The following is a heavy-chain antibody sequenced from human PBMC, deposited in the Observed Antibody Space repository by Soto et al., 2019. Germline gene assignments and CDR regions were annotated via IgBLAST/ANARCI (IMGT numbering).Heavy chain of an antibody. CDR2: INPSGGST. CDR3: ARDRRYYGSGSYYEFDY. J-gene: IGHJ4*02. D-gene: IGHD3-10*01. Sequence: ASVKVSCKXSGYTFTGYYMHWVRQAPGQGLEWMGIINPSGGSTSYAQKFQGRFAMTRDTSTSTVYMELSSLRSEDTAVYYCARDRRYYGSGSYYEFDYCGQGTLVTVSS. V-gene: IGHV1-46*01. CDR1: GYTFTGYY.